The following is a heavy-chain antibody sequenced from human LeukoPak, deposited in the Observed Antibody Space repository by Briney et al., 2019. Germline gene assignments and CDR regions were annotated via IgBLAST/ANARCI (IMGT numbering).Heavy chain of an antibody. CDR2: ISGSGGST. J-gene: IGHJ4*02. D-gene: IGHD3-9*01. CDR3: AKAQAPYYDILTGYSPDY. V-gene: IGHV3-23*01. Sequence: GGSLRLSCAASGFTFSSYAMSWVRQAPGKGLEWVSAISGSGGSTYYADSVKGRFTISRDNSKNTLYLQMNSLRAEDTAVYYCAKAQAPYYDILTGYSPDYWGQGTLVTVSS. CDR1: GFTFSSYA.